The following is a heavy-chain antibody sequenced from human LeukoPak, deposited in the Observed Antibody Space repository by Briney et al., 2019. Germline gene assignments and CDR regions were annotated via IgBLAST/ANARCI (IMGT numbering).Heavy chain of an antibody. CDR2: ISYDGSNK. CDR1: GFTFSSYA. J-gene: IGHJ3*02. D-gene: IGHD3-10*01. Sequence: PGGSLRLSCAASGFTFSSYAMHWVRQAPGKGLEWVAVISYDGSNKYYADSVKGRFTISRDNSKNTLYLQMNSLRAEDTAVYYCARDVGSYYFGGAFDIWGQGTMVTVSS. CDR3: ARDVGSYYFGGAFDI. V-gene: IGHV3-30*04.